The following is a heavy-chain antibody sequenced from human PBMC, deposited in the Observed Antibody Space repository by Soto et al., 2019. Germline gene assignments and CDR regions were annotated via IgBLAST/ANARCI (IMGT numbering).Heavy chain of an antibody. J-gene: IGHJ6*02. CDR3: ARAPLWGMDV. V-gene: IGHV1-46*01. CDR2: INPSGGGT. Sequence: QMQLVQSGAEVKKPGASVKVSCEASGYTFTTYHIHWVRQAPGRGLEWMGIINPSGGGTNYAQRFQGRVTMTTDTSTSTVNMELSNLRSEDTAVYYCARAPLWGMDVWGQGTTVTVSS. CDR1: GYTFTTYH. D-gene: IGHD3-10*01.